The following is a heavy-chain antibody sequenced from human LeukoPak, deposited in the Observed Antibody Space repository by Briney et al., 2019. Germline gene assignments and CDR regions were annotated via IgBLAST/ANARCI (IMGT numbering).Heavy chain of an antibody. Sequence: ASVKVSCKASGYTFTSYGISWVRQAPGQGLEWMGWISAYNGNANYAQKLQGRVTMTTDTSTSTAYMELRSLRSDDTAVCYCARVIEGYYDSSGYAQPDYWGQGTLVTVSS. V-gene: IGHV1-18*01. CDR1: GYTFTSYG. D-gene: IGHD3-22*01. CDR3: ARVIEGYYDSSGYAQPDY. CDR2: ISAYNGNA. J-gene: IGHJ4*02.